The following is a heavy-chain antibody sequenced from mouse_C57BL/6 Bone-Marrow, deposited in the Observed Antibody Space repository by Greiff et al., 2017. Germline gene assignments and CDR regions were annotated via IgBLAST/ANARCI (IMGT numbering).Heavy chain of an antibody. CDR1: GYAFTNYL. Sequence: VQLQQSGAELVRPGTSVKVSCKASGYAFTNYLIEWVKQRPGQGLEWIGVINPGSGGTNYNEKFKGKATLTADKSSSTAYMQLSSLTSEDSAVYWCAREGEVDGSSQYWYFDVWGTGTTVTVSS. D-gene: IGHD1-1*01. J-gene: IGHJ1*03. CDR2: INPGSGGT. CDR3: AREGEVDGSSQYWYFDV. V-gene: IGHV1-54*01.